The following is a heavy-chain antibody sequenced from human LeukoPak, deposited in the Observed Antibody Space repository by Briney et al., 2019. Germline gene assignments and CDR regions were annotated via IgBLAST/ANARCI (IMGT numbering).Heavy chain of an antibody. V-gene: IGHV1-8*01. Sequence: ASVKVSCKASGYTFTSYDINWVRQATGQGLEWMGWMNPNSGNTGYAQKFQGRVTITRKTSISTAYMELSSMRSEDTAVYYCAVVVTAIPDGFDIWGQGTMVTVSS. J-gene: IGHJ3*02. CDR2: MNPNSGNT. CDR1: GYTFTSYD. CDR3: AVVVTAIPDGFDI. D-gene: IGHD2-21*02.